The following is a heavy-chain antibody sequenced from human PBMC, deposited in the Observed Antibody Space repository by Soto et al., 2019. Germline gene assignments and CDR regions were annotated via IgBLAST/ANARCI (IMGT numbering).Heavy chain of an antibody. D-gene: IGHD2-2*01. Sequence: GESLNISCKGSGYSFTSYWFSWLRQMPGKGLVLMGRIDPSAPYTNYSPSFQCHVTISADKSISTAYLQGSSLKASDTAMSYCAGVPAATIPCGTDVCGEGTKGTVS. J-gene: IGHJ6*02. CDR1: GYSFTSYW. CDR2: IDPSAPYT. V-gene: IGHV5-10-1*01. CDR3: AGVPAATIPCGTDV.